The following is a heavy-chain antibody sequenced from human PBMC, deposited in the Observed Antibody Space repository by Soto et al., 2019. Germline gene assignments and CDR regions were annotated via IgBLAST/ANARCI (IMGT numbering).Heavy chain of an antibody. CDR3: ARGGSVLGGMDV. CDR1: GGPLSGYY. Sequence: ASETLSLTCAVYGGPLSGYYWSWVRQPPGKGLEWIGEINHSGTTNDNPSLRSRLTISVDTSKNQFSLKLKSGTAADTAVYYCARGGSVLGGMDVWGQGITVTVSS. V-gene: IGHV4-34*01. J-gene: IGHJ6*02. CDR2: INHSGTT. D-gene: IGHD3-10*01.